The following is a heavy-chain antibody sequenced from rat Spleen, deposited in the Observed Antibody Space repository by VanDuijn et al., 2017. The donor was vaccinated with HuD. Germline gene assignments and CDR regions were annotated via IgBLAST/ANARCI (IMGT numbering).Heavy chain of an antibody. CDR3: ARDGFGVRGDLFLDY. CDR2: ISTGGNT. CDR1: GFSLTNYH. Sequence: QVQLKESGPGLVQPSQTLSLTCTVSGFSLTNYHVGWVRQSPGEGLEWIAAISTGGNTYYNSALKSRLSISRDTSKSQVFLKMNSLQSEDLATYYCARDGFGVRGDLFLDYWGQGIMVTVSS. V-gene: IGHV2-6*01. J-gene: IGHJ2*01. D-gene: IGHD4-3*01.